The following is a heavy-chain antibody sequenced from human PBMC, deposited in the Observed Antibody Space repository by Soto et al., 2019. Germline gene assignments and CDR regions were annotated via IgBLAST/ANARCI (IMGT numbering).Heavy chain of an antibody. D-gene: IGHD3-16*02. CDR3: ARDRRYIWGSYRFQAFYI. J-gene: IGHJ3*02. CDR2: IYYSGST. CDR1: GGSISSSSYY. Sequence: PSETLSLTCTVSGGSISSSSYYWGWIRQPPGKGLEWIGSIYYSGSTYYNPSLKSRVTISVDTSKNQFSLKVSSVTAADTAVYYCARDRRYIWGSYRFQAFYICGQGTMVTVSS. V-gene: IGHV4-39*02.